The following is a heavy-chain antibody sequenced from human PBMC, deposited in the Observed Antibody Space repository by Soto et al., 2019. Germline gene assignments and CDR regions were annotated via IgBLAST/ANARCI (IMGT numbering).Heavy chain of an antibody. CDR1: GGSISRYY. Sequence: LSETLSLTCTDSGGSISRYYWSWVRQPPGKGLEWIGYIYYSGSTNYNPSLKSRVTISVDTSKNQFSLKLSSVTAADTAVYYCARGGCSGGSCFIKGSYGMDVWGQGTTVTVSS. J-gene: IGHJ6*02. CDR3: ARGGCSGGSCFIKGSYGMDV. V-gene: IGHV4-59*01. CDR2: IYYSGST. D-gene: IGHD2-15*01.